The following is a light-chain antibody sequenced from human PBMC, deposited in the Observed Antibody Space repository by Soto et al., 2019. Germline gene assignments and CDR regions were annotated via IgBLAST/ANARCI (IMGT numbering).Light chain of an antibody. CDR3: QQYDNSLYT. CDR1: QSVDSTY. J-gene: IGKJ2*01. V-gene: IGKV3-20*01. CDR2: AAS. Sequence: EIVMTQSPGTLSLSPGERATISCRASQSVDSTYLAWYQHKPGQPPRLLIYAASSRATGIPDRFSGSGSGTDFTLTISRLEPEDFAVYYCQQYDNSLYTFGQGTKLEIK.